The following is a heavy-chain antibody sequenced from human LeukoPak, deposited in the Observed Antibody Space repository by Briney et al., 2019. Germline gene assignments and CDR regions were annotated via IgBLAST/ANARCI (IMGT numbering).Heavy chain of an antibody. Sequence: PSETLSLTCTVSGGSISSGGYYWSWIRQHPGKGLEWIGYIYYSGSTYYNPSLKSRVTISVDTSKNQFPLKLSSVTAADTAVYYCARDATYSSSWYGYYYGMDVWGQGTTVTVSS. CDR3: ARDATYSSSWYGYYYGMDV. CDR2: IYYSGST. V-gene: IGHV4-31*03. J-gene: IGHJ6*02. D-gene: IGHD6-13*01. CDR1: GGSISSGGYY.